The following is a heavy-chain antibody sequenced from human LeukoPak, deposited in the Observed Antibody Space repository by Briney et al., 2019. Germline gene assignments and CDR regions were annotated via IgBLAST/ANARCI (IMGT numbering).Heavy chain of an antibody. D-gene: IGHD2-8*01. CDR3: ARDRHCVNGVCHSPPGMDV. J-gene: IGHJ6*02. Sequence: GGSLRLSCVASGFTFSSYSMNWVRQAPGKGLEWVADIWFDRNQHFADSVKGRFAISRDNSKNTVYLQINSLRAEDTAVYYCARDRHCVNGVCHSPPGMDVWGQGTTVTVSS. CDR2: IWFDRNQ. CDR1: GFTFSSYS. V-gene: IGHV3-33*08.